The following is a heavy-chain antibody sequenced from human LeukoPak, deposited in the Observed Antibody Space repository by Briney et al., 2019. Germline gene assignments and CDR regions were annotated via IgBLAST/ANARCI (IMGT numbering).Heavy chain of an antibody. CDR2: IYYSGST. CDR3: ARPGQPFGNYVSRIDY. J-gene: IGHJ4*02. CDR1: GGSISSSSYY. V-gene: IGHV4-39*01. Sequence: SETLSLTCTVSGGSISSSSYYWGWIRQPPGKGLEWIGSIYYSGSTYYNPSLKSRVTISVDTSKNQFSLKLSSVTAADTAVYYCARPGQPFGNYVSRIDYWGQGTLVTVSS. D-gene: IGHD4-11*01.